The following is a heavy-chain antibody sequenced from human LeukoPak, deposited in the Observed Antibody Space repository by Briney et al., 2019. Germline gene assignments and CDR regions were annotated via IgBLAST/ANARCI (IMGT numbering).Heavy chain of an antibody. V-gene: IGHV3-30*04. Sequence: GGSLRLSCGASGSTFSSYAMHWVHQAPGKGLEWVAVIAYDGSNKYHADSVKGRFTISRDNSKNTLYLQMNSLRAEDTAVYYCARDPYITMVRGVIPHDAFDIWGQGTMVTVSS. D-gene: IGHD3-10*01. J-gene: IGHJ3*02. CDR1: GSTFSSYA. CDR3: ARDPYITMVRGVIPHDAFDI. CDR2: IAYDGSNK.